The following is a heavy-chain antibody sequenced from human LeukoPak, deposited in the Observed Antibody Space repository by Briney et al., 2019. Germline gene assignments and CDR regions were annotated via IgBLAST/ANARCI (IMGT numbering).Heavy chain of an antibody. Sequence: SQTLSLTCGISGDSVSSNNGAWNWIRQSPSRGLEWLGRTYYRSKWYDDYAGSVQGRITISPDTSKNQFSLHLYSVTPEDTAVYYCARGVGTSGWYTFDYWGQGTLVTVSS. J-gene: IGHJ4*02. CDR3: ARGVGTSGWYTFDY. D-gene: IGHD6-19*01. CDR2: TYYRSKWYD. V-gene: IGHV6-1*01. CDR1: GDSVSSNNGA.